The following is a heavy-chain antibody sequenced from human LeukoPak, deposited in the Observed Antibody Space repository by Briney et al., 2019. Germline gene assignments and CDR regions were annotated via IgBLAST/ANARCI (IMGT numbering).Heavy chain of an antibody. V-gene: IGHV4-34*01. D-gene: IGHD2-2*01. J-gene: IGHJ4*02. CDR2: INHSGST. CDR3: ARRNVPAVSRHYFDY. CDR1: GGSFGGYY. Sequence: SETLSLTCAVYGGSFGGYYWSWIRQPPGKGLEWIGEINHSGSTNYNPSLKSRVTISVDTSKNQFSLKLSSVTAADTAVYYCARRNVPAVSRHYFDYWGQGTLVTVSS.